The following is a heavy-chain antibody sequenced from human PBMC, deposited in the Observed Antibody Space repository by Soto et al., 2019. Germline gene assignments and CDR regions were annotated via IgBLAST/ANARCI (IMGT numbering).Heavy chain of an antibody. Sequence: EVQLLESGGDLVQPGGSLRLSCAASGFTFSIYVMTWVRQAPGKGLEWVSAVSGSARSTYYADSVKGRFSISRDNSKNNLYLQMSSLTADDTAVYYGARVEGTARTAFDVWGHGTMVTVSS. CDR1: GFTFSIYV. J-gene: IGHJ3*01. V-gene: IGHV3-23*01. D-gene: IGHD6-6*01. CDR3: ARVEGTARTAFDV. CDR2: VSGSARST.